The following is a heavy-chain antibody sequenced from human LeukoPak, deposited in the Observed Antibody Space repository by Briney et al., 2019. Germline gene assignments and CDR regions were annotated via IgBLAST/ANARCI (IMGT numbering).Heavy chain of an antibody. V-gene: IGHV3-30*04. Sequence: AGGSLRLSCAASGFTFSSYAMHWVRQAPGKGLEWVAVISYDGSNKYYADSVKGRFTISRDNSKNTLYLQMNSLRAEDTAVYYCARVEEGLYALRYFDRMDVWGKGTTVTVSS. D-gene: IGHD3-9*01. CDR1: GFTFSSYA. CDR3: ARVEEGLYALRYFDRMDV. CDR2: ISYDGSNK. J-gene: IGHJ6*04.